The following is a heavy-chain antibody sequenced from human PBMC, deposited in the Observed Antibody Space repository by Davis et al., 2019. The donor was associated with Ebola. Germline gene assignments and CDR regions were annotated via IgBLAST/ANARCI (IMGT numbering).Heavy chain of an antibody. Sequence: SETLSLTCAIYGGSFSGYYWSWIRQPPGKGLEWIGEINHSGSTNYNPSLKSRVTISVDTSKNQFSLKPSSVTAADTAVYYCARAQGRYSGYVDPWGQGTLVTVSS. V-gene: IGHV4-34*01. J-gene: IGHJ5*02. CDR2: INHSGST. CDR1: GGSFSGYY. D-gene: IGHD5-12*01. CDR3: ARAQGRYSGYVDP.